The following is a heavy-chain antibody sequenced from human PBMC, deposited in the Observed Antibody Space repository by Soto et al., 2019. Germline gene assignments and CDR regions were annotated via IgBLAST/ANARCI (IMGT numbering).Heavy chain of an antibody. D-gene: IGHD5-18*01. CDR3: ARCGYTYGYDGDV. CDR2: INSDGSST. CDR1: GFTFSGYW. Sequence: EVQLVESGGGLVQPGGSLRLSCAAAGFTFSGYWMNWVRQAPGKGLVWVSRINSDGSSTSYADSVKGRFTISRDNAKNTLYLQMNSRRAEDTAVYYCARCGYTYGYDGDVWGQGTTVTVSS. J-gene: IGHJ6*02. V-gene: IGHV3-74*01.